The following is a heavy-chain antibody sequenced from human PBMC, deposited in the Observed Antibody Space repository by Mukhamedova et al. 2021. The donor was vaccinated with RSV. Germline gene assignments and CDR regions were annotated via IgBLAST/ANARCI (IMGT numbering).Heavy chain of an antibody. J-gene: IGHJ4*02. CDR3: AKSRFIAATGTKHFDY. Sequence: AEYMGGRFIISRDNSKNTLYLQMNSLRAEDTAIYYCAKSRFIAATGTKHFDYWGQGTLVTVSS. D-gene: IGHD6-13*01. V-gene: IGHV3-23*01.